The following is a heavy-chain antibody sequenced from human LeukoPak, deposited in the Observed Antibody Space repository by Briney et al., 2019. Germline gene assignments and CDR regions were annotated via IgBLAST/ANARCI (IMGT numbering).Heavy chain of an antibody. D-gene: IGHD2-15*01. Sequence: GGSLRLSCAASGFTFSSYSMNWVRQAPGKGLEWVSSVSSSGTYIYYADSVKGRFTISRDNAKNSLYLQMNSLRSEDTAVYYCARRFKEVTPSDIRYYGMDVWGQGTTVTVSS. CDR3: ARRFKEVTPSDIRYYGMDV. CDR1: GFTFSSYS. J-gene: IGHJ6*02. V-gene: IGHV3-21*01. CDR2: VSSSGTYI.